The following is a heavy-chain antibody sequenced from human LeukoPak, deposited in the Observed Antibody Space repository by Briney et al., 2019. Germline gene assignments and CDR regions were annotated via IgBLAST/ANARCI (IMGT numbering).Heavy chain of an antibody. Sequence: GGSLRLSCEASEFNFDDYAMAWVRQAPGKGLEWVAGINWNGGTTSYADSVKGRFTISRDNAKNSLYLQMNSLRAEDAALYYCARNRYYYGSSGSSPLYLSYYYMDVWGKGTTVTVSS. CDR2: INWNGGTT. CDR1: EFNFDDYA. V-gene: IGHV3-20*04. J-gene: IGHJ6*03. CDR3: ARNRYYYGSSGSSPLYLSYYYMDV. D-gene: IGHD3-22*01.